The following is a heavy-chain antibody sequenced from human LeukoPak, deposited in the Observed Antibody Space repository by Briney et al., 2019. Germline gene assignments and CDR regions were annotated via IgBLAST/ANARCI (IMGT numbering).Heavy chain of an antibody. CDR2: INSDASDT. J-gene: IGHJ4*02. V-gene: IGHV3-74*01. CDR3: AKQSSRRELLLDY. D-gene: IGHD1-26*01. Sequence: GGSLRLSCAASGFTFSRHWMHWVRHAPGKGLVWISRINSDASDTNYADFVKGRFTISRDNAKNTVYLQINSLRDEDTAVYYCAKQSSRRELLLDYWGQGTLVTVSS. CDR1: GFTFSRHW.